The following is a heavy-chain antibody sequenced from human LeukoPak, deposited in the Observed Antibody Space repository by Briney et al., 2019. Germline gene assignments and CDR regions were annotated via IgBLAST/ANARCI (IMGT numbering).Heavy chain of an antibody. CDR2: IKQDGSNK. CDR3: ANLVGASSDAFDI. Sequence: GGSLRLSCAASGFTFSSYWMSWVRQAPGKGLEWVANIKQDGSNKYYADSVKGRFTISRDNSKNTLYLQMNSLRAEDTAVYYCANLVGASSDAFDIWGQGTMVTVSS. D-gene: IGHD1-26*01. CDR1: GFTFSSYW. J-gene: IGHJ3*02. V-gene: IGHV3-7*01.